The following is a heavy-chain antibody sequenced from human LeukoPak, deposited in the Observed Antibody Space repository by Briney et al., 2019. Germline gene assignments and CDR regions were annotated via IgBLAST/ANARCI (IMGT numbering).Heavy chain of an antibody. CDR2: IYTSGST. J-gene: IGHJ4*02. Sequence: KSSETLSLTCTVSGGSISSYYWSWIRQPAGKGLEWIGRIYTSGSTNYNPSLKSRVTMSVDTSKNQFSLKLSSVTAADTAVYYCARGVADYYDSSGYFFDYWGQGTLVTVSS. CDR1: GGSISSYY. CDR3: ARGVADYYDSSGYFFDY. V-gene: IGHV4-4*07. D-gene: IGHD3-22*01.